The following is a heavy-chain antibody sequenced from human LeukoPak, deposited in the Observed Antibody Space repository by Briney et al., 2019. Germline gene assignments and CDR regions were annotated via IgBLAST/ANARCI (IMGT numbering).Heavy chain of an antibody. J-gene: IGHJ6*04. CDR3: ARDLLYCSGGSCHGWFDP. Sequence: SETLSLTCTVSGGSISSYYWSWIRQPAGKGLEWIGRIYTSGSTNYNPSLKSRVTMSVDTSKNQFSLKLSSVTAADTAVYYCARDLLYCSGGSCHGWFDPWGKGTTVTVSP. CDR2: IYTSGST. V-gene: IGHV4-4*07. D-gene: IGHD2-15*01. CDR1: GGSISSYY.